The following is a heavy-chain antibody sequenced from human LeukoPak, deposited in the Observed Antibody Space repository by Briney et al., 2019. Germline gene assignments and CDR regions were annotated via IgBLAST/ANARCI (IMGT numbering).Heavy chain of an antibody. CDR2: MSPNSGDT. CDR3: ARGYFPRDYDFWSGYYSAFDY. CDR1: GYTFTSYD. D-gene: IGHD3-3*01. V-gene: IGHV1-8*01. Sequence: ASVKVSCKASGYTFTSYDFNWVRQATGQRPEWMGWMSPNSGDTGYAQKLQGRVTMTTDTSTSTAYMELRSLRSDDTAVYYCARGYFPRDYDFWSGYYSAFDYWGQGTLVTVSS. J-gene: IGHJ4*02.